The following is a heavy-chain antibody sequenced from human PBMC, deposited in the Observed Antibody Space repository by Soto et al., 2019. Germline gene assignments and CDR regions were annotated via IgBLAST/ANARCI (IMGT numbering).Heavy chain of an antibody. Sequence: ASVKVSCKASGYTFTGYYMHWVRQAPGQGLEWMGWINPNSGGTNYAQKFQGWVTMTRDTSISTAYMELSRLRSDDTAVYYCARGNVYYYYYGMDVWGQGTTVTVSS. CDR2: INPNSGGT. V-gene: IGHV1-2*04. CDR1: GYTFTGYY. CDR3: ARGNVYYYYYGMDV. J-gene: IGHJ6*02.